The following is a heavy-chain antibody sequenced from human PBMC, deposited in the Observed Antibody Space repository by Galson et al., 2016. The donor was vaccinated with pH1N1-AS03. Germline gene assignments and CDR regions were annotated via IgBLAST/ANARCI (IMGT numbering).Heavy chain of an antibody. Sequence: SVKVSCKASGYPFSDYATTWVRQAPGQGLEWMGWISAFNGDTHYAQTFQGRVTLTTDTSTTTAYLELRNLRSDDTAVYYCARAGIVETVMIRCGGDCYSTDYWGQGTLVTVSS. CDR1: GYPFSDYA. CDR2: ISAFNGDT. J-gene: IGHJ4*02. V-gene: IGHV1-18*01. CDR3: ARAGIVETVMIRCGGDCYSTDY. D-gene: IGHD2-21*02.